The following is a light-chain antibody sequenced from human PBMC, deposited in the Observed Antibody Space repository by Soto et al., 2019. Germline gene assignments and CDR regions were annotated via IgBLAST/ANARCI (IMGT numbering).Light chain of an antibody. CDR1: SSNIGAGYD. Sequence: QSVLTQPPSVSGAPGQRVTISCTGSSSNIGAGYDVHWYQQLPGTAPKLLIYGNSNRPSGVPDRFSGSKSGTSAFLAITGLQAEDEADYYCQSYDSSLSGDVFGTGTKVTVL. CDR3: QSYDSSLSGDV. J-gene: IGLJ1*01. CDR2: GNS. V-gene: IGLV1-40*01.